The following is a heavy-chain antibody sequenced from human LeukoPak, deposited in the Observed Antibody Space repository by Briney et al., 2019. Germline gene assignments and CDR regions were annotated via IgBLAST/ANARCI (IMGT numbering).Heavy chain of an antibody. CDR1: GGSISSSNW. Sequence: SETLSLTCAVSGGSISSSNWWSWIRQPPGKGLEWIGYIYYSGSTNYNPSLKSRVTISVDTSKNQFSLKLSSVTAADTAVYYCARQSSTSCYLCSSSLNAWFDPWGQGTLVTVSS. J-gene: IGHJ5*02. CDR2: IYYSGST. D-gene: IGHD2-2*01. V-gene: IGHV4-59*08. CDR3: ARQSSTSCYLCSSSLNAWFDP.